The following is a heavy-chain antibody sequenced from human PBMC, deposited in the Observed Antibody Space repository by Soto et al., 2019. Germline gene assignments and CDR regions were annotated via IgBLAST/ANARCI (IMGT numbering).Heavy chain of an antibody. CDR1: GCTFTNYG. CDR3: ARGPDPTYFDY. J-gene: IGHJ4*02. V-gene: IGHV1-18*01. Sequence: QVQLVQSGGEAAKPGASVKVSCKASGCTFTNYGINWVRQAPGLGLEWMGWINVYNGKTNYAQKFQARVTMTTDTSTNSVYMELRSLRSDDTAVYYCARGPDPTYFDYWGQGTLVIVSS. CDR2: INVYNGKT.